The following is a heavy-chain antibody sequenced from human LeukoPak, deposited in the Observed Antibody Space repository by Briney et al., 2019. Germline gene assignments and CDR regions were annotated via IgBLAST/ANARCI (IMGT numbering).Heavy chain of an antibody. CDR1: GGSISSYY. D-gene: IGHD3-16*01. CDR3: ARVRSARGQGEAFDI. CDR2: IYTSGST. V-gene: IGHV4-4*07. Sequence: KSSETLSLTCTVSGGSISSYYWSWIRQRAGKGLEWIGRIYTSGSTNYNPSLKSRVTMSVETSKNQFSLKLSSVTAADTAVYYCARVRSARGQGEAFDIWGQGTMVTVSS. J-gene: IGHJ3*02.